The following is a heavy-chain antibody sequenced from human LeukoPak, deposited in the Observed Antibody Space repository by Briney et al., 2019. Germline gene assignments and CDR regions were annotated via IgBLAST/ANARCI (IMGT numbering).Heavy chain of an antibody. V-gene: IGHV4-34*01. CDR1: GGSISNYY. J-gene: IGHJ4*02. Sequence: PSETLSLTYTVSGGSISNYYWSWIRQPPGKGLEWIGEINHSGSTNYNPSLKSRVTISVDTSKNQFSLKLSSVTAADTAVYYCARVLLWFGEQFDYWGQGTLVTVSS. CDR2: INHSGST. CDR3: ARVLLWFGEQFDY. D-gene: IGHD3-10*01.